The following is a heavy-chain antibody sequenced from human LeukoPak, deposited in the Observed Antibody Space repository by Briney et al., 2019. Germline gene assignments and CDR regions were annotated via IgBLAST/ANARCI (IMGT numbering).Heavy chain of an antibody. J-gene: IGHJ6*04. D-gene: IGHD3-10*02. CDR2: IRAIGSTI. CDR1: AFTLSTYA. Sequence: PGRSLRLSCALSAFTLSTYAMSWDRQAPEKGLVWVSSIRAIGSTIFYADSVKGRFTSSRDNAKNSRYLQMNSLRAEDTAVYYCAELAITMIGGVWGKGTTVTISS. V-gene: IGHV3-48*03. CDR3: AELAITMIGGV.